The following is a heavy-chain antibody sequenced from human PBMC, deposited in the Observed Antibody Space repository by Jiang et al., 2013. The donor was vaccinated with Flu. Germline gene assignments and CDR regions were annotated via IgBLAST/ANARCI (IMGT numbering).Heavy chain of an antibody. D-gene: IGHD3-9*01. Sequence: GSGLVKPSETLSLTCTVSGGSINNYYWSWIRQPPGKGLEWIGYIYYSGSTNYNPSLKSRVTISVDTSKNQFSLQLTSVTDADTAVYYCARKYDTWGQGTLVTVSS. CDR1: GGSINNYY. J-gene: IGHJ5*02. V-gene: IGHV4-59*01. CDR3: ARKYDT. CDR2: IYYSGST.